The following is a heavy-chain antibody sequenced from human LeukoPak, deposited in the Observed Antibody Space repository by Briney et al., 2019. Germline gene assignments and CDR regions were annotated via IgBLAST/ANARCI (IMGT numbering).Heavy chain of an antibody. D-gene: IGHD1-7*01. Sequence: GGSLRLSCGASGFTFTPYWESWARHAPGRGLEWVANIKQDGSEKDYVDSVKGRFTISRDNAKNSLYLQMTNLRAEDTAMYYCAKLGGTALFDPWGQGTLVTVSS. CDR1: GFTFTPYW. J-gene: IGHJ5*02. CDR2: IKQDGSEK. CDR3: AKLGGTALFDP. V-gene: IGHV3-7*01.